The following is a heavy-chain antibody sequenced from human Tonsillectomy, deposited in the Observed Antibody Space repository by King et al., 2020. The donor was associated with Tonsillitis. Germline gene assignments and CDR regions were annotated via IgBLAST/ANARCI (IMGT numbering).Heavy chain of an antibody. CDR3: TRARPSTVGYRFDY. J-gene: IGHJ4*02. CDR1: GFTFGDYP. Sequence: VQLVESGGGLVQSGRSLRLSCSASGFTFGDYPMSWVRQAPGKGLEWVGVLRSKDYGETIEYAASVKGRFTISRDASRNIAYLQMNSLETEDTAVYYCTRARPSTVGYRFDYWGQGNVVIVSS. D-gene: IGHD4-11*01. V-gene: IGHV3-49*04. CDR2: LRSKDYGETI.